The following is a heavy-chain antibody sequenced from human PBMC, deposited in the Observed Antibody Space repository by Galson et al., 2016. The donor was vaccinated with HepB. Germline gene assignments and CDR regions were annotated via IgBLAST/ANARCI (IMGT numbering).Heavy chain of an antibody. D-gene: IGHD3-9*01. Sequence: SETLSLTCTVSGGSVSSDDYYWSWIRQSPGKGLEWIGSVSYSGSSEYKSSLKRRVTISVDTSKKRFSLKLRSVRAADTAVYYCARDRKYHNPLTGYYRLGYFDYWGQGALVTVSS. J-gene: IGHJ4*02. V-gene: IGHV4-61*08. CDR3: ARDRKYHNPLTGYYRLGYFDY. CDR1: GGSVSSDDYY. CDR2: VSYSGSS.